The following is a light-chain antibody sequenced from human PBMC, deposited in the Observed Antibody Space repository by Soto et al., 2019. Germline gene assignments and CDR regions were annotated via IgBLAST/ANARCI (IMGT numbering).Light chain of an antibody. CDR3: CSFAGRITYV. Sequence: QSALTQPASLSGSPGQSITISCTGTSSDVGSYNLVSWYQQHPGKAPKLMIYEGNKRPSGVSNRFSGSKSGHTASLTISGLQAEDEADYYCCSFAGRITYVFGTGTKLTVL. CDR1: SSDVGSYNL. CDR2: EGN. J-gene: IGLJ1*01. V-gene: IGLV2-23*01.